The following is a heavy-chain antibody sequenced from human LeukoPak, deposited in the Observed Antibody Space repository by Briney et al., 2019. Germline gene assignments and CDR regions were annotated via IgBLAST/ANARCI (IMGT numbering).Heavy chain of an antibody. J-gene: IGHJ4*02. CDR1: GFTFSSYA. V-gene: IGHV3-30-3*01. Sequence: PGGSLRLPRAASGFTFSSYAMHWVRQAPGKGLEWVAVISYDGSNKYYADSVKGRFTISRDNSKNTLYLQMNSLRAEDTAVYYCASCPPLLGYSSSWYFDYWGQGTLVTVSS. D-gene: IGHD6-13*01. CDR3: ASCPPLLGYSSSWYFDY. CDR2: ISYDGSNK.